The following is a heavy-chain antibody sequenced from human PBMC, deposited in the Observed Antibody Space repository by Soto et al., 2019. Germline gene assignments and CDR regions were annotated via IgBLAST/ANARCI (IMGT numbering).Heavy chain of an antibody. CDR3: AKGQKGITIFGVAHDAFDI. CDR1: GFTFSSYG. CDR2: ISYDGSNK. Sequence: QVQLVESGGGVVQPGRSLRLSCAASGFTFSSYGMHWVRQAPGKGLEWVAVISYDGSNKYYADSVKGRFTISRDNSKNTLYLQMNSLRAEDTAVYYCAKGQKGITIFGVAHDAFDIWGQGTMVTVSS. V-gene: IGHV3-30*18. J-gene: IGHJ3*02. D-gene: IGHD3-3*01.